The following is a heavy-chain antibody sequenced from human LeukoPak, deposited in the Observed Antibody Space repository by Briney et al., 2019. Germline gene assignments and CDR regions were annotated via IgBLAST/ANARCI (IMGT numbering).Heavy chain of an antibody. Sequence: GGSLRLSCAGSGFSFSNYSFHWIRQAPGKGLQYVAVMSGDGARSFYAESAKGRFTIYRDISKNTVYLQMNSLRVEDMAVYYCAREDYMDVWGKGTTVIVTS. CDR2: MSGDGARS. V-gene: IGHV3-64*02. J-gene: IGHJ6*03. CDR1: GFSFSNYS. CDR3: AREDYMDV.